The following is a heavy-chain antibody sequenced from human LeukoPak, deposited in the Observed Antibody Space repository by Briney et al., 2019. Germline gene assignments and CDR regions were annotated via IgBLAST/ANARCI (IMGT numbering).Heavy chain of an antibody. V-gene: IGHV3-30-3*01. Sequence: QPGRSLRLSCAASGFTFSSYAMHWVRQAPGKGLEWVAVISYDGSNKYYADSVKGRFTISRDNSKNTLYLQMNSLRAEDTAVYYCARYEGAYYDSSGYFDYWGQGTLVTVSS. J-gene: IGHJ4*02. D-gene: IGHD3-22*01. CDR3: ARYEGAYYDSSGYFDY. CDR2: ISYDGSNK. CDR1: GFTFSSYA.